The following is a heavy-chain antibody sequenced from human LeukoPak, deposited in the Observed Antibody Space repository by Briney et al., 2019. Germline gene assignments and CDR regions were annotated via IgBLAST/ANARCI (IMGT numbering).Heavy chain of an antibody. V-gene: IGHV1-24*01. J-gene: IGHJ4*02. D-gene: IGHD2-2*01. CDR2: FDPEDGET. CDR1: GYTLTELS. Sequence: GASVKVSCKVSGYTLTELSMHWVRQAPGKGLEWMGGFDPEDGETIYAQKFQGRVTMTEDTSTDTAYMELSSLRSEDTAVYYCATSLGSVPAATEGVYYFDYWGQGTLVTVSS. CDR3: ATSLGSVPAATEGVYYFDY.